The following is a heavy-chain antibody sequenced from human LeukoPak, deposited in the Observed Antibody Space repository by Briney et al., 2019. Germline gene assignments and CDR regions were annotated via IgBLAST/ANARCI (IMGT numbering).Heavy chain of an antibody. CDR3: ARDLRRGERPGWELLGFVY. CDR2: INAGNGNT. Sequence: GASVKVSCKASGYTFTSYAMHWVRQAPGQRLEWMGWINAGNGNTKYSQKFQSRVTITRDTSASTAYMELSSLRSEDTAVYYCARDLRRGERPGWELLGFVYWGQGTLVTVSS. CDR1: GYTFTSYA. J-gene: IGHJ4*02. D-gene: IGHD1-26*01. V-gene: IGHV1-3*01.